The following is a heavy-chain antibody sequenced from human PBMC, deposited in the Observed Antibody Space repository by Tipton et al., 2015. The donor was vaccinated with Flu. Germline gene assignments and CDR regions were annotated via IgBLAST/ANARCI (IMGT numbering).Heavy chain of an antibody. J-gene: IGHJ6*03. D-gene: IGHD7-27*01. Sequence: TLSLTCTVSGGSISSSSYYWGWIRQPPGKGLEWIGSIYYSGSTYYNPSLKSRVTISVDTSKNQFSLKLSSVTAADTAVYYCARSWDYYYMDVWGKGTTVTVSS. CDR3: ARSWDYYYMDV. CDR1: GGSISSSSYY. V-gene: IGHV4-39*07. CDR2: IYYSGST.